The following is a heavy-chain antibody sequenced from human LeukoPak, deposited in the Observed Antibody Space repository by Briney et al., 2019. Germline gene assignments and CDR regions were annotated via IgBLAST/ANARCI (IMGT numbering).Heavy chain of an antibody. CDR3: AKDRGSGYLDY. J-gene: IGHJ4*02. Sequence: SCKASGYTFTGYYMHWVRQAPGKGLEWVAVISSDGSNKFYADSVKGRFTISRDNSKNTLYLQMNSLRAEDTAVYYCAKDRGSGYLDYWGQGTLVTVSS. CDR1: GYTFTGYY. CDR2: ISSDGSNK. V-gene: IGHV3-30*18. D-gene: IGHD6-19*01.